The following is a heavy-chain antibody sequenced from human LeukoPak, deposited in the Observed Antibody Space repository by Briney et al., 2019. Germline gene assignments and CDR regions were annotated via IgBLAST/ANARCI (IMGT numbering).Heavy chain of an antibody. Sequence: GGSLRLSCTASGLTFSSYAMNWVRQAPGKGLEWVSSISTSPSAMYYADSVKGRFTISRDNAKNSLYLQMSSLRDEDTAVYYCARGGTYCGDGCYGTNLWGQGTLVTVSS. CDR1: GLTFSSYA. J-gene: IGHJ5*02. D-gene: IGHD2-21*02. V-gene: IGHV3-21*06. CDR3: ARGGTYCGDGCYGTNL. CDR2: ISTSPSAM.